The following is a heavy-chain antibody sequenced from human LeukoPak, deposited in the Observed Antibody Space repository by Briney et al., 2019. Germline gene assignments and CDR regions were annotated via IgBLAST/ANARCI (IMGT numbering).Heavy chain of an antibody. Sequence: PSETLSLTCAVYGGSFSGYYWSWIRQPPGKGLEWIGEINHSGSTNYNPSLKSRVTISVDTSKNQFSLKLSSVTAADTAVYYCARGALISYHYGSGPRSRYFDYWGQGTLVTVSS. J-gene: IGHJ4*02. V-gene: IGHV4-34*01. CDR3: ARGALISYHYGSGPRSRYFDY. D-gene: IGHD3-10*01. CDR1: GGSFSGYY. CDR2: INHSGST.